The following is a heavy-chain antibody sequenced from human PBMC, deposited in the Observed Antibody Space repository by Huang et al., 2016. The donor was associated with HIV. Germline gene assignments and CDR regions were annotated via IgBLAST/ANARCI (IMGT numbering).Heavy chain of an antibody. CDR1: GFTFSNAW. V-gene: IGHV3-15*01. CDR3: SSGSTSSPDYYYYYGMEV. CDR2: IKSKTDGGTT. D-gene: IGHD2-2*01. J-gene: IGHJ6*02. Sequence: EVQLVESGGGLVKPGGSLRLSCAASGFTFSNAWMRWVRQAPGKGLAWVGRIKSKTDGGTTDYAAPVKGRFTISRDDSKKTLYLKMNSLKSEDTAVYYCSSGSTSSPDYYYYYGMEVWGQGTTVTVSS.